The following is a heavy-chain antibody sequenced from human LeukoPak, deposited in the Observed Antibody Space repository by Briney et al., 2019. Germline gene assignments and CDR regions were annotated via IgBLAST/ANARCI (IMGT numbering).Heavy chain of an antibody. V-gene: IGHV3-23*01. Sequence: GGSLRLSCAASGFTFSSYAMSWVRQAPGKGLEWVSVISGSGGSTYHADSVKGRLTISRDNSKNTLYLQMNSLRAEETAVYYCAKDGNDYGDLPNGASDIWGQGTMVTVSS. CDR2: ISGSGGST. CDR3: AKDGNDYGDLPNGASDI. J-gene: IGHJ3*02. D-gene: IGHD4-17*01. CDR1: GFTFSSYA.